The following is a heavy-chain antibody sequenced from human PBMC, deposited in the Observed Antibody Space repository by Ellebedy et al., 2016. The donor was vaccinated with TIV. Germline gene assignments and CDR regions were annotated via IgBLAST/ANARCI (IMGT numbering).Heavy chain of an antibody. CDR1: GVTFSRYA. CDR2: LIPMYGKT. V-gene: IGHV1-69*13. J-gene: IGHJ6*02. Sequence: AASVKVSCKASGVTFSRYAVSWVRQAPGQGLEWMGTLIPMYGKTHYAQKLQGRVTIAADESTNTAFMELSSLKSEDTAVYYCASGRTTISTWHYYGLDVWGQGTTVTVSS. D-gene: IGHD4-11*01. CDR3: ASGRTTISTWHYYGLDV.